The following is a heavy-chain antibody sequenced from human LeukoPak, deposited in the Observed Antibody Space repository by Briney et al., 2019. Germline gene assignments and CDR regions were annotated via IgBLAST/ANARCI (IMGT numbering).Heavy chain of an antibody. J-gene: IGHJ5*02. CDR3: ARVRRGGYSYGSNWFDP. CDR2: IYHSGST. CDR1: GYSISSGYY. Sequence: PSETLSLTCNVSGYSISSGYYWGWIRRPPGKGLEWIGTIYHSGSTYYNPSLKSRVTISVDTSKNQFSLKLSSVTAADTAVYYCARVRRGGYSYGSNWFDPWGQGTLVTVSS. V-gene: IGHV4-38-2*02. D-gene: IGHD5-18*01.